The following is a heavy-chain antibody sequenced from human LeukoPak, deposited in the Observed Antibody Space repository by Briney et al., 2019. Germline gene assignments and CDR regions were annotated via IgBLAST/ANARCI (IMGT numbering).Heavy chain of an antibody. CDR3: ARDLSSGWYLGTHAFDI. Sequence: GGSLRLSCAASGFTFSSYWMHWVRQAPGKGLVWVSRINSDGSSTSYADSVKGRFTISRDNAKNTLYLQMNSLRAEDTALYYCARDLSSGWYLGTHAFDIWGQGTMVTVSS. D-gene: IGHD6-19*01. CDR1: GFTFSSYW. J-gene: IGHJ3*02. CDR2: INSDGSST. V-gene: IGHV3-74*01.